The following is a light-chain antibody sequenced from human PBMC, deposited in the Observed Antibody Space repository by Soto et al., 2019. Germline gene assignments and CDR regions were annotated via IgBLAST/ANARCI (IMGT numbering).Light chain of an antibody. CDR1: QSLLHSNGYNY. J-gene: IGKJ4*01. CDR2: LGS. Sequence: DIVMTQSPLSLPVTPGEPASISCRSSQSLLHSNGYNYLDWYLQKPGQSPQLLIYLGSNRSAGVPDRFSGSGSGTDFTLKISRVEAEDVGVYYCMQRIRFPLTFGGGTKVEIK. CDR3: MQRIRFPLT. V-gene: IGKV2-28*01.